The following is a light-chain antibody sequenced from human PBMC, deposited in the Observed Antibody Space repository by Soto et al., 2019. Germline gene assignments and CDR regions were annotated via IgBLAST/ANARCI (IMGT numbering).Light chain of an antibody. CDR1: QSLSSN. Sequence: EIVLTQSPGTLSLSPGDRATLSCRASQSLSSNLARYQQKPGQAPRLLIYGASTRATGIPARFSGSGSGTEFTLTISSLQSEDFAVYYCQQYNNWPQTFGQGTKVDIK. CDR3: QQYNNWPQT. V-gene: IGKV3-15*01. J-gene: IGKJ1*01. CDR2: GAS.